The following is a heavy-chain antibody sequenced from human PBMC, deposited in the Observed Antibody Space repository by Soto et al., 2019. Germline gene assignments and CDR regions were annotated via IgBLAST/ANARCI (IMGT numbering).Heavy chain of an antibody. CDR1: GFTFSSYS. CDR3: ARVPTPDYYDSSGYY. D-gene: IGHD3-22*01. J-gene: IGHJ4*02. CDR2: ISSSSSYI. V-gene: IGHV3-21*01. Sequence: GGSLRLSCAASGFTFSSYSMNWVRQAPGKGLEWVSSISSSSSYIYYADSVKGRFTISRDNAKNSLYLQMNSLRAEDTAVYYCARVPTPDYYDSSGYYWGQGTLVTVSS.